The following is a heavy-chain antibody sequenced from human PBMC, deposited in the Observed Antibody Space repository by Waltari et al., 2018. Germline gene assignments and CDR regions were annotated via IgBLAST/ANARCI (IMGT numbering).Heavy chain of an antibody. V-gene: IGHV4-39*01. CDR3: ARLFNHYIDV. J-gene: IGHJ6*03. CDR2: GPYTGNP. CDR1: GGSISTNNFY. Sequence: QLQLQESGPGLVKSSETLSLICSVSGGSISTNNFYWGWIRQTPGKGLEPIGGGPYTGNPNYKHHLKHRVTISVDSSKNEFSLRLRSVTASDTAVYYCARLFNHYIDVWGRGTAVTVSS.